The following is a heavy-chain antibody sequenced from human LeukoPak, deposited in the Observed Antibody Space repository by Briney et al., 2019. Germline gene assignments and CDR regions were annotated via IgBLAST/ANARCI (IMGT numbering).Heavy chain of an antibody. CDR3: ARGRSGWYLLNDY. CDR2: INASGGST. V-gene: IGHV1-46*01. Sequence: ASVKVSSKASGYTFTRYYMHWVRQAPGQGLEWMGIINASGGSTSYAQKFQGRVTMTRNTSTSTVYMELSSLRSEDTAVYYCARGRSGWYLLNDYWGQGTLVTVSS. CDR1: GYTFTRYY. D-gene: IGHD6-19*01. J-gene: IGHJ4*02.